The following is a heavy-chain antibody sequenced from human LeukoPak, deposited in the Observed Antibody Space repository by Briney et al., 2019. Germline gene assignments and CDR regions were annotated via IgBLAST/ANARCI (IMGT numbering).Heavy chain of an antibody. J-gene: IGHJ4*02. CDR1: GGSFSGYY. V-gene: IGHV4-34*01. D-gene: IGHD2-2*02. CDR2: INHSGST. Sequence: SETLSLTCAVYGGSFSGYYWSWIRQPPGKGLEWIGEINHSGSTNYNPSLKSRVTISVDTSKNQFSLKLSSVTAADTAVYYCARGRTGYCSSTSCYTFGYWGQGTLVTVSP. CDR3: ARGRTGYCSSTSCYTFGY.